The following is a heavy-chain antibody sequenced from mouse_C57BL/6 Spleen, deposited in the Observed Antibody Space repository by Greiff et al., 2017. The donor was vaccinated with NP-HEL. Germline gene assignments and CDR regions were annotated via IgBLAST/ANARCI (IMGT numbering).Heavy chain of an antibody. CDR2: IDPSDSET. Sequence: QVQLKQPGAELVRPGSSVKISCKASGYTFTSYWMHWVKQRPIQGLEWIGNIDPSDSETHYNQKFKDKATLTVDKSSSTAYMQLSSLTSEDSAVYYCARRIPYYYAMDDWGQGTSVTVSS. CDR1: GYTFTSYW. CDR3: ARRIPYYYAMDD. V-gene: IGHV1-52*01. J-gene: IGHJ4*01.